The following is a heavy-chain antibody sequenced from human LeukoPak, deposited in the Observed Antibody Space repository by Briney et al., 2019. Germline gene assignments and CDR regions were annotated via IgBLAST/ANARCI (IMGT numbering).Heavy chain of an antibody. CDR3: ARGNYYDSSGYYPYYFDY. CDR2: ISYDGSNK. V-gene: IGHV3-30*04. CDR1: GFTFSSYA. Sequence: GGSLRLSCAASGFTFSSYAMHWVRQAPGKGLEWVAVISYDGSNKYYADSVEGRFTISRDNSKNTLYLQMNSLRAEDTAVYYCARGNYYDSSGYYPYYFDYWGQGTLVIVSS. D-gene: IGHD3-22*01. J-gene: IGHJ4*02.